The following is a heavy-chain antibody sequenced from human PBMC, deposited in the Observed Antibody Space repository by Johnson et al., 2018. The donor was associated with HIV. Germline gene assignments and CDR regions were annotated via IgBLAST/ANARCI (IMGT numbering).Heavy chain of an antibody. Sequence: VQLVESGGGLVQPGGSLRLSCAASGFTFSSYAMSWVRQVPGKGLEWVSAISGSGGSPYYADSVKGRFTLSRDNSKNTLYRQLNSLRAGDTAVYYCSKGAYYECLSGYSSGGFDIWGQGTRVTVSS. CDR1: GFTFSSYA. V-gene: IGHV3-23*04. CDR3: SKGAYYECLSGYSSGGFDI. D-gene: IGHD3-3*01. J-gene: IGHJ3*02. CDR2: ISGSGGSP.